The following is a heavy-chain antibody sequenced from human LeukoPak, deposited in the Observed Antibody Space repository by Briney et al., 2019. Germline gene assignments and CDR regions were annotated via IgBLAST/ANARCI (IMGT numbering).Heavy chain of an antibody. Sequence: GESLKISCKGSGYSFTSYWIGWVRQMPGKGLEWMGIIYPGDSDTRYSPSFQGQVTISADKSISTAYLQWSSLKASDTAMYYCARRKGGYCSSTSCPYNWFDPWGQGTLVTVSS. J-gene: IGHJ5*02. V-gene: IGHV5-51*01. CDR1: GYSFTSYW. D-gene: IGHD2-2*01. CDR2: IYPGDSDT. CDR3: ARRKGGYCSSTSCPYNWFDP.